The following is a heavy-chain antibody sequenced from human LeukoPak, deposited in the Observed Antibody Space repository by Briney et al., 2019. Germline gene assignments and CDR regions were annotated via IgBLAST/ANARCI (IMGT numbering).Heavy chain of an antibody. J-gene: IGHJ4*02. CDR2: ISSSGSTI. CDR1: GFTFSDYY. D-gene: IGHD1-26*01. CDR3: ARARFGGTSIPHFDY. V-gene: IGHV3-11*04. Sequence: PGGSLRLSCAASGFTFSDYYMSWIRQAPGKGLEWVSYISSSGSTIYYADSVKGRFTISRDNAKNSLFLQMSSLRAEDTALYYCARARFGGTSIPHFDYWGQGTLVTVSS.